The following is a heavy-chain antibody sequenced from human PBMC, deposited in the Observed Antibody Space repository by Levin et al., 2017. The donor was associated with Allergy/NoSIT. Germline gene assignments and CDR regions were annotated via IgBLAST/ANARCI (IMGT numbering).Heavy chain of an antibody. CDR1: GGSFSAYY. V-gene: IGHV4-34*01. CDR3: ARVLSGYDLDY. J-gene: IGHJ4*02. CDR2: INHSGST. Sequence: SQTLSLTYAVYGGSFSAYYWSWIRQSPGKGLEWIGEINHSGSTNYNPSLKSRVTISVDTSKNQFSLKLSSVTAADTAVYYCARVLSGYDLDYWGQGTLVTVSS. D-gene: IGHD5-12*01.